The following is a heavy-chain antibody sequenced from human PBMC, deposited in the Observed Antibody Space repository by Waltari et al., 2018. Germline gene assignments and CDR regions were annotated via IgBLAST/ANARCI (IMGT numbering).Heavy chain of an antibody. J-gene: IGHJ6*02. D-gene: IGHD3-10*01. CDR3: ARDSYGMDV. CDR2: RWFDGSNE. Sequence: QVQLVASGGGVVQPGRFLRLSCVAYGFGFRDSCMHWVRQAPGKGLEWVAVRWFDGSNEYYADSVKGRFTISRDNSKNTLYMQMNSLRAEDTAVYYCARDSYGMDVWGQGTTVTVSS. CDR1: GFGFRDSC. V-gene: IGHV3-33*01.